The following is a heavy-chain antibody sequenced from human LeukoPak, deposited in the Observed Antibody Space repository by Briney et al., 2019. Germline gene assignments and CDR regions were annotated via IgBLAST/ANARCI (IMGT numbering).Heavy chain of an antibody. CDR3: AREIAAAAFDY. D-gene: IGHD6-13*01. Sequence: GGSLRLSCAASGFTVSSNYMSWVRQAPGKGLEWVSVIYSGGSTYYADSVKGRFTISRDNSKNTLYLQMNSLRAEDTAVYYCAREIAAAAFDYWGQETLVTVSS. CDR2: IYSGGST. CDR1: GFTVSSNY. J-gene: IGHJ4*02. V-gene: IGHV3-53*01.